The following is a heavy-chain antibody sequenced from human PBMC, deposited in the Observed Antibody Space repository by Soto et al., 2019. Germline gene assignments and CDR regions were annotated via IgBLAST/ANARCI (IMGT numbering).Heavy chain of an antibody. D-gene: IGHD3-22*01. Sequence: SVKVSCKASGGTFSSYAISWVRQAPGQGLEWMGGIIPIFGTANYAQKFQGRVTITADESISTAYMELSSLRSEDTAVYYCATTRTYYYDSSGWNWFDPWGQGTLVTVS. CDR3: ATTRTYYYDSSGWNWFDP. CDR1: GGTFSSYA. J-gene: IGHJ5*02. V-gene: IGHV1-69*13. CDR2: IIPIFGTA.